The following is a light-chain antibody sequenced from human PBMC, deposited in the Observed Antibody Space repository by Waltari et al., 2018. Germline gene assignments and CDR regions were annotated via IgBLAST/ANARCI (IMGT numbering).Light chain of an antibody. CDR3: QTWATGIQV. J-gene: IGLJ2*01. CDR2: LNSAGSH. CDR1: SGHTNYA. V-gene: IGLV4-69*01. Sequence: QLVLTQSPSASASLGASVKLTCTLSSGHTNYAIAWHQQQPEKGPRYLMKLNSAGSHTKGDGIPDRFSGSSAGAERYLTISSLQSEDEADYYCQTWATGIQVFGGGTKLTVL.